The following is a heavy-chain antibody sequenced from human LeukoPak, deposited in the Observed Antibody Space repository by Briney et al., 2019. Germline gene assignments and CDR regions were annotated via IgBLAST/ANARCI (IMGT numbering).Heavy chain of an antibody. CDR1: GYTFTSYG. J-gene: IGHJ4*02. CDR2: ISAYNGNT. Sequence: ASVKVSCKASGYTFTSYGISWVRQAPGQGLEWMGWISAYNGNTNYAQKLQGRVTMTTDTSTSTAYMELRSLRSDDTAVYYCARDEEIDRSGLGSLDYWGQGTLVTVSS. D-gene: IGHD3-22*01. V-gene: IGHV1-18*01. CDR3: ARDEEIDRSGLGSLDY.